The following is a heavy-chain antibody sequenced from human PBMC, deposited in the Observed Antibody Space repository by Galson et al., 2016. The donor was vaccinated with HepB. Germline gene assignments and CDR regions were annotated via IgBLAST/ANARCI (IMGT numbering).Heavy chain of an antibody. J-gene: IGHJ4*02. CDR2: ITAGGDYT. V-gene: IGHV3-11*06. D-gene: IGHD5-24*01. CDR3: ARDPRRDGDNYYFDH. CDR1: GFTFSDYY. Sequence: SLRLSCAASGFTFSDYYMNWIRQAPGMGLQWVSHITAGGDYTNYADSVTGRFTISRDNAKNSLYLQMNSLRAEDTAVYYCARDPRRDGDNYYFDHWGQGTLVTVSS.